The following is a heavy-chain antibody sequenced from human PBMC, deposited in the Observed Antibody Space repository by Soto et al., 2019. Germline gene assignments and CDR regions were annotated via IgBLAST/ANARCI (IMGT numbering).Heavy chain of an antibody. CDR1: GGSISSYD. D-gene: IGHD2-15*01. CDR3: ARSLVVVAANWDYYYYYMDV. Sequence: SETLSLTSTVAGGSISSYDWSWIRQPPGKGLEWIGYIYYSGSTNYNPSLKSRVTISVDTSKNQFSLKLSSVTAADTAVYYCARSLVVVAANWDYYYYYMDVWGKGTTVTVSS. J-gene: IGHJ6*03. V-gene: IGHV4-59*01. CDR2: IYYSGST.